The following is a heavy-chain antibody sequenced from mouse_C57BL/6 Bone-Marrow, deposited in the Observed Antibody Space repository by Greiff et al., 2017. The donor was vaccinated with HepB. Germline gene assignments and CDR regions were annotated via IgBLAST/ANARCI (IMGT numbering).Heavy chain of an antibody. CDR2: IDPENGDT. J-gene: IGHJ2*01. CDR1: GFNIKDDY. Sequence: EVQLKESGAELVRPGASVKLSCTASGFNIKDDYMHWVKQRPEQGLEWIGWIDPENGDTEYASKFQGKATITADTSSNTAYLQLSSLTSEDTAVYYCTTFYQGYFDYWGQGTTLTVSS. D-gene: IGHD2-1*01. V-gene: IGHV14-4*01. CDR3: TTFYQGYFDY.